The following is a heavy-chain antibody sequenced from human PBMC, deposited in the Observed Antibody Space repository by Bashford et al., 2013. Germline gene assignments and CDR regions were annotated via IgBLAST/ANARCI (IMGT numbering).Heavy chain of an antibody. CDR1: GFTFDDYA. J-gene: IGHJ6*02. V-gene: IGHV3-9*01. CDR2: ISWNSGSI. Sequence: GGSLRLSCAASGFTFDDYAMHWVRQAPGKGLEWVSGISWNSGSIGYADSVKGRFTISRDNAKNSLYLQMNSLRAEDTALYYCAKDGELDVWGQGTTVTVSS. CDR3: AKDGELDV. D-gene: IGHD3-10*01.